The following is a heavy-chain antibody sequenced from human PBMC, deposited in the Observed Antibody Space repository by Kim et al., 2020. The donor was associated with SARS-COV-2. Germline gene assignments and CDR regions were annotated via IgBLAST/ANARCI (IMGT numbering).Heavy chain of an antibody. CDR1: GFTFSSYE. J-gene: IGHJ2*01. CDR3: AAGHPNWYFDL. CDR2: ISSSGSTI. V-gene: IGHV3-48*03. Sequence: GGSLRLSCAASGFTFSSYEMNWVRQAPGKGLEWVSYISSSGSTIYYADSVKGRFTISRDNAKNSLYLQMNSLRAEDTAVYYCAAGHPNWYFDLWGRGTLVTVSS.